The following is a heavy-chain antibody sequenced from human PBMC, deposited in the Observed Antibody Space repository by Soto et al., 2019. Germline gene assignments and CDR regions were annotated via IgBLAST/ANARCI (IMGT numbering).Heavy chain of an antibody. J-gene: IGHJ4*01. CDR1: GFSFSSYD. Sequence: GGSLRLSCVASGFSFSSYDMSWVRQAPGKGLEWVSFIIGNSGTTYYADSVKGRFTISRDNSKNTLYLQMSRLGAEDTAAYYCAKGSTYSFYFDHWGQGTLVTV. V-gene: IGHV3-23*01. CDR3: AKGSTYSFYFDH. D-gene: IGHD5-18*01. CDR2: IIGNSGTT.